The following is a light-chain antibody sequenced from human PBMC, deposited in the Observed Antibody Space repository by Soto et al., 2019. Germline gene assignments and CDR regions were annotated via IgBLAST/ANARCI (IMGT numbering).Light chain of an antibody. J-gene: IGKJ1*01. CDR3: QQYNSYSRT. V-gene: IGKV1-9*01. Sequence: DIQLTQAPSFLSASAGARASITCRASQAISSYLAWYQQKPGRAPKLLIYAASTLQSGVPSRFSGSGSGTEFTLTISSLQSEDFAVYYCQQYNSYSRTFGQGTKV. CDR2: AAS. CDR1: QAISSY.